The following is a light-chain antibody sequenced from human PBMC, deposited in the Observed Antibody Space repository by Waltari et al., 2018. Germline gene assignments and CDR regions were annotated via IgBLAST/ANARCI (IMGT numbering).Light chain of an antibody. CDR2: DVT. CDR1: YRPFAASSP. Sequence: QSALTQPASVSGSPGQSIPIPCSGLYRPFAASSPFPWYQHHPGEAPQVIIYDVTNRPSGVSDRFSASKSANRAFLTISGLQPDDEADYYCSSQTLDGVVLFGGGTKLTVL. V-gene: IGLV2-14*03. CDR3: SSQTLDGVVL. J-gene: IGLJ2*01.